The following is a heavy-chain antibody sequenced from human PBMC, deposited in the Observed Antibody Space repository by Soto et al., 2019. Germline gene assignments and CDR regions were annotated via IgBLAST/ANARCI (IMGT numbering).Heavy chain of an antibody. CDR1: GGSISSSSYY. D-gene: IGHD5-18*01. J-gene: IGHJ4*02. Sequence: SETLSLTCTVSGGSISSSSYYWGWIRQPPGKGLEWIGSIYYSGSTYYNPSLKSRVTISVDTSKNQFSLKLSSVTAADTAVYYCAGVDTAMVGFDYWGQGTLVTVSS. CDR2: IYYSGST. CDR3: AGVDTAMVGFDY. V-gene: IGHV4-39*01.